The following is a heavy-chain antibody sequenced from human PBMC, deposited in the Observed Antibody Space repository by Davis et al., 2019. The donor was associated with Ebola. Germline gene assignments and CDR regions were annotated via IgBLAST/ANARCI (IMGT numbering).Heavy chain of an antibody. Sequence: ASVKVSCKASGYTFTSYGITWVRQAPGQGLEWMGWIGTYNGNTNYAQKLQGRVTTTTDTSTSTAYMELRSLRSDDTAVYYCARDLTGTYDFDYWGQGTLVTVSS. CDR3: ARDLTGTYDFDY. CDR2: IGTYNGNT. J-gene: IGHJ4*02. CDR1: GYTFTSYG. V-gene: IGHV1-18*01. D-gene: IGHD3-9*01.